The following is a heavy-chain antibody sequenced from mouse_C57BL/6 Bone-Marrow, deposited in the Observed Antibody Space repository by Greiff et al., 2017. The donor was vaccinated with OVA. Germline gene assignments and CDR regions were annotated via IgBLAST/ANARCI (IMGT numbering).Heavy chain of an antibody. CDR2: ISSGGDYI. CDR3: TRGAFFYYGSSDAMDY. J-gene: IGHJ4*01. CDR1: GFTFRSYA. D-gene: IGHD1-1*01. Sequence: EVKLVESGEGLVKPGGSLKLSCAASGFTFRSYAMSWVRQTPEKRLEWVAYISSGGDYIYYADTVKGRFTISRDNARNTLYLQMSSLKSEDTAMYYCTRGAFFYYGSSDAMDYWGQGTSVTVSS. V-gene: IGHV5-9-1*02.